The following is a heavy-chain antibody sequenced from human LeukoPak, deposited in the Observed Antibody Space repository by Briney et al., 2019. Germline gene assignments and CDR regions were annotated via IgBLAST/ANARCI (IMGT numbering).Heavy chain of an antibody. D-gene: IGHD3-10*01. CDR1: GFTFSSYA. V-gene: IGHV3-23*01. CDR2: ISGRGDST. Sequence: GGSLGLSCAASGFTFSSYAISWVRQAPGKGLEWVSAISGRGDSTYYADSVKGRFTISRDNSKNTLYLQMNSLRAEDTAVYYCAKSHYYGSGSLEYWGQGTLVTVSS. CDR3: AKSHYYGSGSLEY. J-gene: IGHJ4*02.